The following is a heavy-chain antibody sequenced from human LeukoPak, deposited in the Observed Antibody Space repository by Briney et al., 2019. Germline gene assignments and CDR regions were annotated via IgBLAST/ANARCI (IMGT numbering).Heavy chain of an antibody. D-gene: IGHD6-25*01. Sequence: PSETLSLTCGVSGGSVSSTNWWTWIRQPPGKGLEWIGEVHLDGRTNFNPSLKRRLTTSVDLSENHVSLKLTSVTAADTAVYYCAREGGFYRPLDYSGQGTLVTVSS. V-gene: IGHV4-4*02. CDR1: GGSVSSTNW. J-gene: IGHJ4*02. CDR2: VHLDGRT. CDR3: AREGGFYRPLDY.